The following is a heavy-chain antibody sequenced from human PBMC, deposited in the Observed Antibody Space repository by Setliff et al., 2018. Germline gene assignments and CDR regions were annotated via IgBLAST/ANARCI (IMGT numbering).Heavy chain of an antibody. V-gene: IGHV4-39*01. CDR3: AAHFAPRGSMVRGVGGFLRY. CDR2: IYYSGST. Sequence: PSETLSLTCTVPGGSISSSSYYWGWIRQPPGKGLEWIGSIYYSGSTYYNPSLKSRVTISVDTSKNQFSLKLSSVTAADTAVYYCAAHFAPRGSMVRGVGGFLRYWGQGTLVTVSS. CDR1: GGSISSSSYY. D-gene: IGHD3-10*01. J-gene: IGHJ4*02.